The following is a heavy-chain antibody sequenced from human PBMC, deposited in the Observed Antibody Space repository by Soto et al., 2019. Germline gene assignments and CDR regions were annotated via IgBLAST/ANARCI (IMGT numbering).Heavy chain of an antibody. V-gene: IGHV1-69*13. Sequence: GASVKVSCKASGGTFSGYAISWVRQAPGQGLEWMGGIIPIFGTANYAQKFQGRVTITADESTSTAYMELSSLRSEDTAVYYCAAAGITMIVVPWAAFDIWGQGTMVTVSS. J-gene: IGHJ3*02. CDR1: GGTFSGYA. CDR3: AAAGITMIVVPWAAFDI. CDR2: IIPIFGTA. D-gene: IGHD3-22*01.